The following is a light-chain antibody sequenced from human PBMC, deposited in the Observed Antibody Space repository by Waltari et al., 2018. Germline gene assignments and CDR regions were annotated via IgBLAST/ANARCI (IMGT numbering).Light chain of an antibody. CDR2: KAS. CDR3: QQYRNLWT. V-gene: IGKV1-5*03. CDR1: QSLSNW. Sequence: DIQMTQSPSTLSASVGDRVTITCRAVQSLSNWLDWYQQKPGKAPKFLIYKASTLESGVPSRFSGSGSGTEFTLTISSLQPDDFATYYCQQYRNLWTFGQGTKVEIK. J-gene: IGKJ1*01.